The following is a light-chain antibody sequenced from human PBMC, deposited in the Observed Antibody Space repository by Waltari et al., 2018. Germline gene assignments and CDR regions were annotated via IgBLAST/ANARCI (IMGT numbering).Light chain of an antibody. Sequence: EALLTQSPLSLPVTPGQPASISCRASQSLVFSDGNTYLNWFHQRPGQPPRRLIYKVSNRDSGVPDRFRGSGSGTHFTLNISRVDSEDIGVYYCMQGTQWPWTFGQGTKVEIK. CDR3: MQGTQWPWT. CDR1: QSLVFSDGNTY. CDR2: KVS. V-gene: IGKV2-30*01. J-gene: IGKJ1*01.